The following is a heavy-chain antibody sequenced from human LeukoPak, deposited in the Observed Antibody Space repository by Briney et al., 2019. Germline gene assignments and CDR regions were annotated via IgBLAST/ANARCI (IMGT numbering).Heavy chain of an antibody. V-gene: IGHV4-61*08. J-gene: IGHJ6*02. Sequence: SQTLSLTCTVSGGSISSGGYYWSWIRQPPGKGLEWIGYIYYSGSTNYNPSLKSRVTISVDTSKNQFSLKLSSVTAADTAVYYCAGYCSGGSCYYGMDVWGQGTTVTVSS. CDR3: AGYCSGGSCYYGMDV. CDR1: GGSISSGGYY. D-gene: IGHD2-15*01. CDR2: IYYSGST.